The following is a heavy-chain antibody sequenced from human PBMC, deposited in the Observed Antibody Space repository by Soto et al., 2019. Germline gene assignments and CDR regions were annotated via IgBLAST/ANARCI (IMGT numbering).Heavy chain of an antibody. D-gene: IGHD3-10*01. CDR1: GGSISGYY. CDR3: ARDGDYFGSGSPPLLSK. V-gene: IGHV4-59*12. Sequence: SETLSLTCTVFGGSISGYYWSWMRQPPGKGLEWIGYSHDNGTTNYNPSLKSRVTISVDTSKNQFSLKLTSVTAADTAVYYCARDGDYFGSGSPPLLSKWGQGTLVTVSS. CDR2: SHDNGTT. J-gene: IGHJ4*02.